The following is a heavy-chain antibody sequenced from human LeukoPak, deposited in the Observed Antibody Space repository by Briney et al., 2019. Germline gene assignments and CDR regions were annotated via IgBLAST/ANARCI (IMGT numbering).Heavy chain of an antibody. CDR1: GGSISSYY. D-gene: IGHD6-13*01. J-gene: IGHJ1*01. V-gene: IGHV4-34*01. Sequence: SETLSLTCTVSGGSISSYYWSWIRQPPGKGLEWIGEINHSGSTNYNPSLKSRVTISVDTSKNQFSLKLSSVTAADTAVYYCARGSYAAAGTGRYFQHWGQGTLVTVSS. CDR3: ARGSYAAAGTGRYFQH. CDR2: INHSGST.